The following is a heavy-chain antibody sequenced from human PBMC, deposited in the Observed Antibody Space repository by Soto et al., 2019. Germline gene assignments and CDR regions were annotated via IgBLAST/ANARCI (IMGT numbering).Heavy chain of an antibody. Sequence: QITLKESGPTLVKPTQTLTLTCTFSGFSLSTNGVGVGWIRQPPGKALEWLALFYWDDDKRYSPSLKTRLTITTDTSKNQVVLTITNPHPGDTATYYSAHKPYSSRCAVEYSGQGTMVTVSS. J-gene: IGHJ4*02. CDR2: FYWDDDK. CDR1: GFSLSTNGVG. V-gene: IGHV2-5*02. CDR3: AHKPYSSRCAVEY. D-gene: IGHD6-13*01.